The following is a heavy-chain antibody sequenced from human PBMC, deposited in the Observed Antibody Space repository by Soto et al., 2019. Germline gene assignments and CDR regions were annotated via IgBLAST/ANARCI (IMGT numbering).Heavy chain of an antibody. CDR2: IYYSGST. D-gene: IGHD3-10*01. V-gene: IGHV4-31*03. J-gene: IGHJ6*02. CDR1: GGSISSGGYY. CDR3: ARDRFGEYYYYGMDV. Sequence: QVQLQESGPGLVKPSQTLSLTCTVSGGSISSGGYYWSWIRQHPGKGLEWIGYIYYSGSTYYNPSLKSRVTKSVDTSKNQFSLKLSSVTAADTAVYYCARDRFGEYYYYGMDVWGQGTTVTVSS.